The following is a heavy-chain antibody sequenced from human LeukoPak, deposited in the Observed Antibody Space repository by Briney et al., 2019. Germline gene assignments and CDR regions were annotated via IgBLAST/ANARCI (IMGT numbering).Heavy chain of an antibody. V-gene: IGHV3-48*01. J-gene: IGHJ4*02. CDR1: GFTFSTYS. CDR3: ARGRYSGTTYYFDY. CDR2: ISSSSSTI. Sequence: PGGSLRLSCTASGFTFSTYSMNWVRQAPGKGLEWVSYISSSSSTIYYADSVKGRFTISRDNAKNSLYLQMNSLRAEDTAMYYCARGRYSGTTYYFDYWGQGTLVTVSS. D-gene: IGHD5-12*01.